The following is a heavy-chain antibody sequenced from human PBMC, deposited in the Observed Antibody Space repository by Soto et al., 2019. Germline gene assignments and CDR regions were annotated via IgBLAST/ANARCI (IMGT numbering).Heavy chain of an antibody. J-gene: IGHJ5*02. CDR1: GSSITSGTYS. CDR2: TYHNGGT. CDR3: ARGDGYGHYVWFDP. Sequence: QLLLQESGSGLVEPSQTLSLTCAVSGSSITSGTYSWGWIRQPPGKTLEWIGYTYHNGGTYYNPSLQSRVTLSVDGSKNQFPLKLTSVTAADTAVYFCARGDGYGHYVWFDPWGQGTLVTVSS. D-gene: IGHD5-12*01. V-gene: IGHV4-30-2*01.